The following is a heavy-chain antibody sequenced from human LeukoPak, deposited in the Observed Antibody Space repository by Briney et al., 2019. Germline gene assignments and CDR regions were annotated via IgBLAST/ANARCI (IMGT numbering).Heavy chain of an antibody. CDR3: ASRYSYGYWFDP. Sequence: SQTLSLTCTVSGGSISSGGYYWSWIRQHPGKGLEWIWYIYYSGSTYYNPSLKSRVTISVDTSKNQFSLKLSSVTAADTAVYYCASRYSYGYWFDPWGQGTLVTVSS. J-gene: IGHJ5*02. CDR2: IYYSGST. CDR1: GGSISSGGYY. V-gene: IGHV4-31*03. D-gene: IGHD5-18*01.